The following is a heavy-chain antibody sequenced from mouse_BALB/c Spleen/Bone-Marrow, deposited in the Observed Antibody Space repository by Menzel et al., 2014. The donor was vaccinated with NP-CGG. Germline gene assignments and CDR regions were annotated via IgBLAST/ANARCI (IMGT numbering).Heavy chain of an antibody. V-gene: IGHV1-26*01. CDR2: INPYNGGT. CDR1: GYSFTGYA. D-gene: IGHD2-3*01. CDR3: ARFGADGYPRFAY. J-gene: IGHJ3*01. Sequence: EVQLVESGPELVKPGASMKISCKASGYSFTGYAMNWVKQSHGKNLEWIGLINPYNGGTSYNQKFKGKATLTVDKSSSTAYMELLSLTSEDSAVYYCARFGADGYPRFAYWGQGTLVTVSA.